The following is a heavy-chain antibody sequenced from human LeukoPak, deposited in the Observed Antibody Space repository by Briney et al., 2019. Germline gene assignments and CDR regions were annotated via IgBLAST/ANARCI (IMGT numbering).Heavy chain of an antibody. CDR1: GYSITSAYY. V-gene: IGHV4-38-2*02. J-gene: IGHJ4*02. D-gene: IGHD3-10*01. CDR3: ARQGYSGSGTYLYFDF. CDR2: VYYNGGT. Sequence: SETLSLTCTVSGYSITSAYYWGWIRQPPGKGLEWIGNVYYNGGTYYNPSLQSRVDISVDTSKNQFSLKLSSVTAADTAIYYCARQGYSGSGTYLYFDFWGQGALVTVSS.